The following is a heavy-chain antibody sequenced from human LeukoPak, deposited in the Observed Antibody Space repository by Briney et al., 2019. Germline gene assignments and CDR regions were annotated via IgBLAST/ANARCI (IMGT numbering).Heavy chain of an antibody. CDR1: GGTFISYA. CDR3: ARATSGYDSWGYFDY. J-gene: IGHJ4*02. D-gene: IGHD5-12*01. Sequence: SVKVSCKASGGTFISYAISWVGQAPGQGLEWMGGIIPIFGTANYAQKFQGRVTITADESTSTAYMELSSLRSEDTAVYYCARATSGYDSWGYFDYWGQGTLVTVSS. CDR2: IIPIFGTA. V-gene: IGHV1-69*01.